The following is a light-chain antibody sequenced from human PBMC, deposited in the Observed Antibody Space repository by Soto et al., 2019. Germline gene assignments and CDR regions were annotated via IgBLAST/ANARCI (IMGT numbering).Light chain of an antibody. J-gene: IGKJ5*01. CDR1: QSIGSSY. CDR2: GAS. CDR3: QQYVSLPIT. V-gene: IGKV3-20*01. Sequence: EIVLTQSPGTLSLSPEERATLSCRASQSIGSSYLAWYHQKPGQAPRLLIYGASTRATGIPDRFSGSGSGTDFTLTINRVAPEDFAVYYCQQYVSLPITFGQGTRLEIK.